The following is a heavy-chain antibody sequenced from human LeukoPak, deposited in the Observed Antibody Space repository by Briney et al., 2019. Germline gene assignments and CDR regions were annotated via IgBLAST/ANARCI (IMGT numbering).Heavy chain of an antibody. Sequence: ASVKVSCKASGYTFSTYYIHCVREAPGQGLEWMGIINPSGGSTTYAQKFQGRITMTRDTSTSTVYMELSSLRSEDTAVYYCALSIPATGYYFDYWGQGTLVTVSP. D-gene: IGHD6-13*01. CDR3: ALSIPATGYYFDY. V-gene: IGHV1-46*01. CDR1: GYTFSTYY. J-gene: IGHJ4*02. CDR2: INPSGGST.